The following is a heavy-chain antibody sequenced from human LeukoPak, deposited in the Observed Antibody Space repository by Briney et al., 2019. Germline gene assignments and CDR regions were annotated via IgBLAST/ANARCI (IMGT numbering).Heavy chain of an antibody. V-gene: IGHV3-23*01. CDR2: ICGSGDST. CDR1: GFTFSSYA. D-gene: IGHD3-16*02. CDR3: AKDAPRMYYDYVWGSYRKRGTD. J-gene: IGHJ4*02. Sequence: PGGSLRLSCAASGFTFSSYAMSWVRQAPGKGLEWFSAICGSGDSTYYADSAKGLFTISRDNSKNTLYLQMKSLRAEDTAVYHCAKDAPRMYYDYVWGSYRKRGTDWGQGTLVTVSS.